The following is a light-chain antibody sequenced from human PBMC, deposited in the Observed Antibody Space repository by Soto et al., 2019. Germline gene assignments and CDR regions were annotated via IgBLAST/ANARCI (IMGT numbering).Light chain of an antibody. J-gene: IGLJ1*01. CDR2: EAD. CDR3: SSYAGNSRYV. V-gene: IGLV2-14*02. CDR1: NSDVGRYNL. Sequence: QSALTQPASVSGSPGQSITISCTGANSDVGRYNLISWYQQRPGKAPQLIIYEADKRPSGVPDRLSGFKYGNTASLTVSGLQAEDEADYYCSSYAGNSRYVFGTGTKHRP.